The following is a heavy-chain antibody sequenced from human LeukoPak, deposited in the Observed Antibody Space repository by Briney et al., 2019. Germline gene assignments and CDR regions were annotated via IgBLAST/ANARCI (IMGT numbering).Heavy chain of an antibody. CDR1: GFAFSPYS. V-gene: IGHV3-48*01. J-gene: IGHJ4*02. CDR2: ISNGSTTI. D-gene: IGHD6-6*01. Sequence: GGSLRLSCAASGFAFSPYSMNWVRQAPGKGLEWVSYISNGSTTIYYADSVKGRFTISRDNAKNSLYLQMNSLRAEDTAVYYCARDHGLSSSSSHDYWGQGTLVTVSS. CDR3: ARDHGLSSSSSHDY.